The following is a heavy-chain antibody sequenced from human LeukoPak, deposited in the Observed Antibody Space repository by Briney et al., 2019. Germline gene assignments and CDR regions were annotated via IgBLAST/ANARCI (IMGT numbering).Heavy chain of an antibody. Sequence: GGSLRLSCAASGFTFSDYYMSWIRQAPGKGLEWVSYISRGGNTINYADSVKGRFTISRDNAKNPLYLQVNSLRAEDTAVYYCARHFGVATLDYWGQGTLVTVSS. CDR2: ISRGGNTI. D-gene: IGHD3-3*01. J-gene: IGHJ4*02. CDR3: ARHFGVATLDY. CDR1: GFTFSDYY. V-gene: IGHV3-11*01.